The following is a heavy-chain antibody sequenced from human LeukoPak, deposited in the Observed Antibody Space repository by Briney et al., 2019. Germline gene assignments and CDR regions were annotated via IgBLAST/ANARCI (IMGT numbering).Heavy chain of an antibody. D-gene: IGHD3-9*01. CDR3: AREGVTYYDILTGSPHFDY. CDR1: GFTFSSYG. J-gene: IGHJ4*02. V-gene: IGHV3-33*01. Sequence: GGSLRLSCAASGFTFSSYGMHWVRQAPGKGLEWVAVIWYDGSNKYYADSVKGRFTISRDNSKNTLYLQMNSLRAEDTAVYYCAREGVTYYDILTGSPHFDYWGQGTLVTVSS. CDR2: IWYDGSNK.